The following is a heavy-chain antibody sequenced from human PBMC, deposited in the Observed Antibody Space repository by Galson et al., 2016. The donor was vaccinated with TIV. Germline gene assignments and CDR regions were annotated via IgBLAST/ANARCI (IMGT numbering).Heavy chain of an antibody. Sequence: LTCSVSGASLSSGGHYWSWIQQPPGRGLEWIGYIYQSGSTDYNPSLKGRLTITLDTSKNQFSLKLTSVTAADTAIYYCVGDRVEVLTTDYFSYYMDVWGKGTTVTVSS. J-gene: IGHJ6*03. V-gene: IGHV4-61*08. CDR2: IYQSGST. D-gene: IGHD1-1*01. CDR1: GASLSSGGHY. CDR3: VGDRVEVLTTDYFSYYMDV.